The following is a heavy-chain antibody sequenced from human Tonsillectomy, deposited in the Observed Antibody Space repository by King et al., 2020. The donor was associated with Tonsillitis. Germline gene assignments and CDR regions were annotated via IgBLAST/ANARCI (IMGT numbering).Heavy chain of an antibody. CDR1: GFTFDDYA. CDR3: VKSIDSSSWGVPQTAFDY. CDR2: ISCNSGII. V-gene: IGHV3-9*01. D-gene: IGHD6-6*01. Sequence: VQLVESGGGLGQPGRSLRLSCAASGFTFDDYAMHWVRHGPGKGLEWVSSISCNSGIIDHADSVKGRFTISRDNAKNYLYLQMNSLRAEDTALYYCVKSIDSSSWGVPQTAFDYWGQGTQVFVSS. J-gene: IGHJ4*02.